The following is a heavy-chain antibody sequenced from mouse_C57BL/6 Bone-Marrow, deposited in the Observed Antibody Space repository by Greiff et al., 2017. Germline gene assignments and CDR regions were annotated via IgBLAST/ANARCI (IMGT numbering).Heavy chain of an antibody. J-gene: IGHJ4*01. CDR2: IYPGSGNT. CDR1: GYTFTDYY. V-gene: IGHV1-76*01. D-gene: IGHD1-1*01. Sequence: VQLQQSGAELVRPGASVKLSCKASGYTFTDYYINWVKQRPGQGLEWIARIYPGSGNTYYNEKFKGKATLTAEKSSSTAYMQLSSLTSEDSAVYFCARGSIYYYGSNAMDYWGQGTSVTVSS. CDR3: ARGSIYYYGSNAMDY.